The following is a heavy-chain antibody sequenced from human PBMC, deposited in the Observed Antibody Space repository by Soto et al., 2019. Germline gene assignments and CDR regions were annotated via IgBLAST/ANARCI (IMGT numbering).Heavy chain of an antibody. D-gene: IGHD3-22*01. V-gene: IGHV3-49*03. J-gene: IGHJ5*02. CDR3: TTNYYDSSGYDNWFDP. CDR1: GFTFGDYA. Sequence: GGSLRLSCTASGFTFGDYAMSWFRQAPGKGLERVGFIRSKAYGGTTQYDASVKGRFTISRDDSKSIAYLQMNSLKTEDTAVYYCTTNYYDSSGYDNWFDPWGQGTLVTVSS. CDR2: IRSKAYGGTT.